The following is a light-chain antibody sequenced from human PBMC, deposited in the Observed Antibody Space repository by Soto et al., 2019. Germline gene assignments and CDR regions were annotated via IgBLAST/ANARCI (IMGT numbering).Light chain of an antibody. J-gene: IGKJ1*01. CDR2: DVS. CDR1: QSISTL. V-gene: IGKV1-5*01. Sequence: DIQMTQSPTTLSASVGDRVTITCRASQSISTLLAWYQQKPGKAPKLLIYDVSSLQSGVPLRFSGSGSGTEFTLTISSLQPDDFATYYCQQYNNDWAFGQGTKVE. CDR3: QQYNNDWA.